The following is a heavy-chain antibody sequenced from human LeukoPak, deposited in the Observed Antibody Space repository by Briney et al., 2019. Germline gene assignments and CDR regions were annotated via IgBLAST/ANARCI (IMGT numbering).Heavy chain of an antibody. CDR3: AKDSAFGGEDS. V-gene: IGHV3-23*01. CDR1: GFTFSSYT. D-gene: IGHD3-16*01. J-gene: IGHJ4*02. Sequence: GGSLRVSCTASGFTFSSYTMNWVRQAPGKRLEWVSAIHNGGRTTSYADSVKGRFTISRDNSKNTLFLQMNSLRAEDTAVYYCAKDSAFGGEDSWGQGTLVTVSS. CDR2: IHNGGRTT.